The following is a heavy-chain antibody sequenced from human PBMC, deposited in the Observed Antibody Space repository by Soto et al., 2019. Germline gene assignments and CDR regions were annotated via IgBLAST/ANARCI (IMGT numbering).Heavy chain of an antibody. CDR1: GFTVSSNY. CDR2: IYSGGST. V-gene: IGHV3-66*01. Sequence: GGSLRLSCAASGFTVSSNYMSWVRQAPGKGLEWVSVIYSGGSTYYADSVKGRFTISRDNSKNTLYLQMNSLRAEDTAVYYCARAHWLLRGMDVWGQGTMVTVSS. D-gene: IGHD3-9*01. CDR3: ARAHWLLRGMDV. J-gene: IGHJ6*02.